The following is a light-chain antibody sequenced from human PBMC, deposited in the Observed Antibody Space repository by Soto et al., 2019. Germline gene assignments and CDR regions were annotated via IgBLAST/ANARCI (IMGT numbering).Light chain of an antibody. CDR2: GAS. CDR3: QQYHNWYT. CDR1: QNIGSN. V-gene: IGKV3-15*01. Sequence: EIVMTQSPATLSVSPGERATLSCRASQNIGSNLAWFQQKPGQGPRFLIYGASTRATGIPGRFSGSGSGTEFTLTISSLQSEDFAVYYCQQYHNWYTFGQGTKLEIK. J-gene: IGKJ2*01.